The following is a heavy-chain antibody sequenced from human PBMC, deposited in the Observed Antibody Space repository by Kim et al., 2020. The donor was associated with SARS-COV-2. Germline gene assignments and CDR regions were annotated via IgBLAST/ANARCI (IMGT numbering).Heavy chain of an antibody. CDR2: INEDGSRN. CDR3: VAGYTSGV. D-gene: IGHD5-18*01. J-gene: IGHJ4*02. Sequence: GGSLRLSCVASGFTFSRYWITWVRQPPGKGLEWVANINEDGSRNYYVDSVMGRFTMSRDNAMKSLYLQMNALRVEDTAVYYCVAGYTSGVWGQGTLVTVS. V-gene: IGHV3-7*03. CDR1: GFTFSRYW.